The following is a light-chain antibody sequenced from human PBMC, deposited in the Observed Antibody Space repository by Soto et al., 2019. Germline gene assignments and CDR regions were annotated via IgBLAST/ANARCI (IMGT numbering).Light chain of an antibody. CDR3: QQYGSSLWT. CDR1: QSVRTSY. CDR2: GAS. Sequence: DIVLTQSPGTLSLSPGETATLSCRASQSVRTSYFAWYQQKPGQAPRLLIYGASSRATGIPDRFSGSGSVTDFTLTISRLEPEDFAVYYCQQYGSSLWTFGQGTKVEIK. V-gene: IGKV3-20*01. J-gene: IGKJ1*01.